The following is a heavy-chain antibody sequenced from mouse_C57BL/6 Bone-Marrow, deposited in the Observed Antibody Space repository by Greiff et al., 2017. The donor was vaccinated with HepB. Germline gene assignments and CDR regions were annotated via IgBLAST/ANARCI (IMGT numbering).Heavy chain of an antibody. V-gene: IGHV1-54*01. Sequence: QVQLQQSGPELVKPGASVKVSCKASGYAFTNYLIEWVKQRPGQGLEWIGVINPGSGGTNYNEKFKGKATLTADKSSSTAYMQLSSLTSEDSAVYFCARERGFYYAMDYWGQGTSVTVSS. CDR3: ARERGFYYAMDY. CDR1: GYAFTNYL. CDR2: INPGSGGT. J-gene: IGHJ4*01.